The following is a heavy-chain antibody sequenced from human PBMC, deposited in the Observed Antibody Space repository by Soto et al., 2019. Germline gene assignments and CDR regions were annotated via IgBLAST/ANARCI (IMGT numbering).Heavy chain of an antibody. D-gene: IGHD6-13*01. V-gene: IGHV4-59*08. Sequence: SETLSLTCTVSGGSISSHYWSWIRQPPGKGLEWIGYIYYSGSTNHNPSLKSRVTISVDTSKNQFSLKLSSVTAADTAVYYCARGASAIDYWGQGTLVTVSS. CDR2: IYYSGST. CDR1: GGSISSHY. CDR3: ARGASAIDY. J-gene: IGHJ4*02.